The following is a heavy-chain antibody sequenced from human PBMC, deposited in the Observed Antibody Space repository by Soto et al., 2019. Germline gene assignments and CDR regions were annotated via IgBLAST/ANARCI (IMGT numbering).Heavy chain of an antibody. CDR2: ISSSSSTI. Sequence: EVQLVESGGGLVQPGGSLRLSCAASGFTFSSYSMNWVRQAPGKGLEWVSYISSSSSTIYYADSVKGRFTISRDNAKNSLYLQMNSLRAEDTAVYYCASVRRGYMDVWGKGTTVTVSS. J-gene: IGHJ6*03. CDR1: GFTFSSYS. V-gene: IGHV3-48*01. CDR3: ASVRRGYMDV.